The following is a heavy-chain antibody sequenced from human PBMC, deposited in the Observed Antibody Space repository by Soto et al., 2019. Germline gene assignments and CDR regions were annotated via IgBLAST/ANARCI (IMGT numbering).Heavy chain of an antibody. CDR3: TVTTRPQGY. J-gene: IGHJ4*02. V-gene: IGHV3-73*02. CDR1: GFTFSGSA. D-gene: IGHD4-4*01. CDR2: IRSKANSYAT. Sequence: EVQLVESGGGLVQPGGSLKLSCAASGFTFSGSAMHWVRQASGKGLEWVGRIRSKANSYATAYAASVKGRFTISRDDSKNTAYLQMNSLKTEDTAVYSCTVTTRPQGYWGQGTLVTVSS.